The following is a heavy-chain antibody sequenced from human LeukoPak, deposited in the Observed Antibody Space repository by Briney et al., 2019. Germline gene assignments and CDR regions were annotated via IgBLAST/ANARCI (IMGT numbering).Heavy chain of an antibody. CDR1: GFTFSSSA. CDR3: ATYYDFWSGYYMEKNFQY. D-gene: IGHD3-3*01. Sequence: GGSLRLSCAASGFTFSSSAMSWVRQAPGKGLELVSTMSGSGATTHHADSVKGRFTISRDNSKNTLYLQMNSLRAEDTAIYYCATYYDFWSGYYMEKNFQYWGQGTLVTVSP. CDR2: MSGSGATT. J-gene: IGHJ1*01. V-gene: IGHV3-23*01.